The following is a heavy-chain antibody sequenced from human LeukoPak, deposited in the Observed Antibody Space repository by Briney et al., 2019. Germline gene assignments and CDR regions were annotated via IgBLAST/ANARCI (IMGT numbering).Heavy chain of an antibody. V-gene: IGHV1-8*03. Sequence: ASVNVSFKASVYTFNIYDINWVRQATGQGLEWMGWMNPNSGNTGYAQQFQGRITITRQTSISTAYMELSRLTSEDTAVYYCARALGAVAGPEDAFDIWGQGTMVTVSS. CDR1: VYTFNIYD. CDR3: ARALGAVAGPEDAFDI. CDR2: MNPNSGNT. J-gene: IGHJ3*02. D-gene: IGHD6-19*01.